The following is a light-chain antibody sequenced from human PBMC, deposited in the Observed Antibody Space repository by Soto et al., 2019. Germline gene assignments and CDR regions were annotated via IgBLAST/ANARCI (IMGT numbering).Light chain of an antibody. CDR3: QAWDSTTVV. CDR2: QDT. CDR1: KLGDKY. Sequence: SYELTQPPSASVSPGQTASITCSGDKLGDKYVFWYQQWPGQSPVLAIYQDTKRPSGIPERFSGSDSGNTATLTISGTQPMDDAYYYCQAWDSTTVVFGGGTKLTVL. J-gene: IGLJ2*01. V-gene: IGLV3-1*01.